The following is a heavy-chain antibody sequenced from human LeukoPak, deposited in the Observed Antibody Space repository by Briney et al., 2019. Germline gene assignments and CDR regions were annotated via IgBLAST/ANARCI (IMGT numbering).Heavy chain of an antibody. V-gene: IGHV3-23*01. J-gene: IGHJ5*02. Sequence: PGGSLRLSCAASGFTFSSYAMSWVRQAPGKGLEWVSAISGSGGSTYYADSVKGRFTISRDNSKNTLYLQMNSLRAEDTAVYYCAKLEGRLRFLEWLFNWFDPWGQGTLVTVSS. D-gene: IGHD3-3*01. CDR1: GFTFSSYA. CDR3: AKLEGRLRFLEWLFNWFDP. CDR2: ISGSGGST.